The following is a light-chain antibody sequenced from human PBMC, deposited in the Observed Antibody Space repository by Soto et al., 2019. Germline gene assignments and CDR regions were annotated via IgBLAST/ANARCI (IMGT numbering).Light chain of an antibody. CDR3: QQRSTWPLT. J-gene: IGKJ4*01. CDR2: DTF. Sequence: IVLTQSPASLSVSPGERATLSCRASQDISTYLAWYQQKPGQAPRLIIYDTFNSVSGVPDRITGSGSGTVFTRTVSNVAPDDSAIYYCQQRSTWPLTFGGGTKVEIK. V-gene: IGKV3-11*01. CDR1: QDISTY.